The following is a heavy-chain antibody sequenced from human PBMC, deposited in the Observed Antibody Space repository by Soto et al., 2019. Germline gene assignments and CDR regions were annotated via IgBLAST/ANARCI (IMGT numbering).Heavy chain of an antibody. J-gene: IGHJ6*02. CDR3: ARSPIYDFWSGYVYYYYGMDV. Sequence: PGGSLRLSCAASGFTFSSYDMHWVRQATGKGLEWVSAIGTAGDTYYPGSVKGRFTISRENAKNSLYLQMNSLRAGDTAVYYCARSPIYDFWSGYVYYYYGMDVWGQGTTVTVS. D-gene: IGHD3-3*01. V-gene: IGHV3-13*01. CDR2: IGTAGDT. CDR1: GFTFSSYD.